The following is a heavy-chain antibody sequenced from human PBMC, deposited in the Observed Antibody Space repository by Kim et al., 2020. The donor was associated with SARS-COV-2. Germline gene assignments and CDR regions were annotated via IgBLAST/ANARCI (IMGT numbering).Heavy chain of an antibody. J-gene: IGHJ4*02. Sequence: SVKVSCKASGGTFSSYAISWVRRAPGQGLEWMGGIIPIFGTANYAQKFQGRVTITADESTSTAYMELSSLRSEDTAVYYCARDSDSSGTSGYWGQGTLVTVSS. CDR2: IIPIFGTA. CDR3: ARDSDSSGTSGY. D-gene: IGHD3-22*01. V-gene: IGHV1-69*13. CDR1: GGTFSSYA.